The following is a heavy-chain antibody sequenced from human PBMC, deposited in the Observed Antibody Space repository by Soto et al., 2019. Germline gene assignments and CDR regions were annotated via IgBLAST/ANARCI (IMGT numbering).Heavy chain of an antibody. Sequence: QVQLVQSGGEVKRPGASVKVSCKTSGYTFSNYGITWVRQAPGQPLEWLVWISLYSDGTNYAQKFQGRASMTTDTSTTTAYMELRSLRSDDTAVYYCARVVPGAEAWFGPWGQGTLVTVSS. J-gene: IGHJ5*02. CDR3: ARVVPGAEAWFGP. D-gene: IGHD2-2*01. CDR1: GYTFSNYG. CDR2: ISLYSDGT. V-gene: IGHV1-18*01.